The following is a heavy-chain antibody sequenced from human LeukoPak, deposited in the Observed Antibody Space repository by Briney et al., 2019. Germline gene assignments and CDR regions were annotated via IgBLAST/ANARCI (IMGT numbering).Heavy chain of an antibody. J-gene: IGHJ4*02. Sequence: PSETLSLTCTVSGGSISSYYWSWIRQPPGKGLEWIGYIYYSGSTNYNPSLKSRVTISVDTSKNQFSLKLSSVTAADTAVYYCARDPPAGGYTDYWGQGTLVTVSS. D-gene: IGHD3-22*01. V-gene: IGHV4-59*12. CDR2: IYYSGST. CDR3: ARDPPAGGYTDY. CDR1: GGSISSYY.